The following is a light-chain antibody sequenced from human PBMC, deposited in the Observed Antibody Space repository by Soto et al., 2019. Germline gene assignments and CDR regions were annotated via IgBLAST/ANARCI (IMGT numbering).Light chain of an antibody. J-gene: IGLJ3*02. CDR1: SSDIGAYNY. Sequence: QSVLTQPPSASGSPGQSVTISCTGTSSDIGAYNYVSWFQPHPGEAPKLIISEVNKRPSGVPDRFSGSKSGNTASLTVSGLQAEDEADYYCTSYGGRDNLMFGGGTQLTVL. V-gene: IGLV2-8*01. CDR3: TSYGGRDNLM. CDR2: EVN.